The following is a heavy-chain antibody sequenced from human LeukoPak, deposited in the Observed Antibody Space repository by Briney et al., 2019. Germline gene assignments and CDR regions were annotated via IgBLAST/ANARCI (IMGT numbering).Heavy chain of an antibody. CDR1: GFTFSSYG. D-gene: IGHD5-24*01. Sequence: PGGSLRLSCAASGFTFSSYGMHWVRQAPGKGLEWVAVISYDGSNKYYADSVKGRFTISRDNSKNTLYLQMNSLRAEDTAVYYCAKDIENGYNDYWGQGTLVTVSS. V-gene: IGHV3-30*18. CDR3: AKDIENGYNDY. CDR2: ISYDGSNK. J-gene: IGHJ4*02.